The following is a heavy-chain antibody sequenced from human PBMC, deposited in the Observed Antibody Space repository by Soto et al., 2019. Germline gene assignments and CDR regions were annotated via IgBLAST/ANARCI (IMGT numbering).Heavy chain of an antibody. V-gene: IGHV3-33*01. CDR1: GFTFSSYG. CDR3: ARDKGSSGWHDGFDY. J-gene: IGHJ4*02. D-gene: IGHD6-19*01. CDR2: IWYDGSSK. Sequence: PGGSLRLSCAASGFTFSSYGMHWVRQAPGKGLEWVAVIWYDGSSKYYADSVKGRFTISRDNSKNTLYLQMNSLRAEDTAVYYCARDKGSSGWHDGFDYWGQGTLVTVSS.